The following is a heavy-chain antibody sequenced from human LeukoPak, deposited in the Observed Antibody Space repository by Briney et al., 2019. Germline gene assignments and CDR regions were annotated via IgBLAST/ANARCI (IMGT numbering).Heavy chain of an antibody. Sequence: SVKVSCKASGGTFSSYAISWVRQAPGQGLEWMGGIIPIFGTANYAQKFQGRVTITADESTSTAYIELSSLRSEDTAVYYCARGAAAAGTGPLDIWGQGTMVTVSS. D-gene: IGHD6-13*01. CDR3: ARGAAAAGTGPLDI. CDR2: IIPIFGTA. CDR1: GGTFSSYA. V-gene: IGHV1-69*13. J-gene: IGHJ3*02.